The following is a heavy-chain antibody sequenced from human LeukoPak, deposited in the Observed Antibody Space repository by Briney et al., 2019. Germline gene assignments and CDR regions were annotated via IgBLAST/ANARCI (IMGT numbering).Heavy chain of an antibody. D-gene: IGHD2-21*02. Sequence: SETLSLTCTVSGGSISNYYWTWIRQPPGKGLEWIGYIYYSGSTNYSPSLKSRVTISVDTSNNQFSLKLTSVTAADTAVYYCARGWGHFDYFGQGTLVTGSS. V-gene: IGHV4-59*01. CDR2: IYYSGST. CDR3: ARGWGHFDY. J-gene: IGHJ4*02. CDR1: GGSISNYY.